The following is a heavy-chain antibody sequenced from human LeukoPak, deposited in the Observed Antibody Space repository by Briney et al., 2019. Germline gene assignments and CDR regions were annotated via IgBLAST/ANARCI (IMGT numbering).Heavy chain of an antibody. CDR2: IYTSGST. CDR3: ARELSSSGYFAFDI. J-gene: IGHJ3*02. V-gene: IGHV4-4*07. D-gene: IGHD3-22*01. Sequence: PSETLSLTCTVSGGSISSYYWSWIRQPAGKGLEWIGRIYTSGSTNYNPSLKSRVTMSVDTSKNQFSLKLSSVTAADTAVYYCARELSSSGYFAFDIWGQGTMVTVSS. CDR1: GGSISSYY.